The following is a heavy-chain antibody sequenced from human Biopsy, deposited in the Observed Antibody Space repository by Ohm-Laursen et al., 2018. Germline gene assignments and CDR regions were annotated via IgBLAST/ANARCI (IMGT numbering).Heavy chain of an antibody. CDR3: ARDETGSSVFGPYYYGMDV. CDR2: INPTGGTT. V-gene: IGHV1-46*01. Sequence: ASVKVSCKASGYSFTKYYINWVRQAPGQGLEWMGIINPTGGTTSYAEKFQGRVTLTRDTSTGTVYLELNSLIYEDTALYYFARDETGSSVFGPYYYGMDVWGQGTTVTVSS. J-gene: IGHJ6*02. CDR1: GYSFTKYY. D-gene: IGHD3-9*01.